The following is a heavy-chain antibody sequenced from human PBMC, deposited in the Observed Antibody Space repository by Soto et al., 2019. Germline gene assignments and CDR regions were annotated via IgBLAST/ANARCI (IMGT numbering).Heavy chain of an antibody. J-gene: IGHJ6*02. CDR2: IWYDGSNK. V-gene: IGHV3-33*01. Sequence: LRLSCAASGFTFSSYGMHWVRQAPGKGLEWVAVIWYDGSNKYYAGSVKGRFTISRDNSKNTLYLQMNSLRAEDTAVYYCAREAGTTRYYGMDVWGQGTTVTVSS. CDR1: GFTFSSYG. CDR3: AREAGTTRYYGMDV. D-gene: IGHD1-7*01.